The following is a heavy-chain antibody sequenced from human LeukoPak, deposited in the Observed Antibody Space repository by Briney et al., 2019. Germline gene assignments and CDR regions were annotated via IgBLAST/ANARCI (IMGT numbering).Heavy chain of an antibody. CDR3: ARQPANTAAFDI. CDR1: GGSINAYY. J-gene: IGHJ3*02. V-gene: IGHV4-59*08. Sequence: SETLSLTCTVSGGSINAYYWSWIRPPPGKRLEWIAYVRDNGENNYNPSLKSRVAISVDTANNQISLRLNFVTAADTAIYYCARQPANTAAFDIWGLGTMVTVSS. CDR2: VRDNGEN. D-gene: IGHD5-18*01.